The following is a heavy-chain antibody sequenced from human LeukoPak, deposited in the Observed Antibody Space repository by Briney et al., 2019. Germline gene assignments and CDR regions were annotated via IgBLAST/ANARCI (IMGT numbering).Heavy chain of an antibody. CDR3: ARKNPTALRNNWFDP. J-gene: IGHJ5*02. CDR2: IYPGDSDT. V-gene: IGHV5-51*01. D-gene: IGHD5-18*01. CDR1: GYSFTSYW. Sequence: GESLKISCKGSGYSFTSYWIGWVRQMPGKGLEWMGIIYPGDSDTRYSPSFQGQVTISADKSISTAYLQWSSLKASDTAIYYCARKNPTALRNNWFDPWGQGTLVTVSS.